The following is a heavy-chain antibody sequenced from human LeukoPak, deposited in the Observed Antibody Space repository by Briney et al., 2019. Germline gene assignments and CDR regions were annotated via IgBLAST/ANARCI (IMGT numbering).Heavy chain of an antibody. J-gene: IGHJ6*02. D-gene: IGHD6-19*01. Sequence: GGSLRLSCAASGFTVSSNYMSWVRQAPGKGLEWVSVIYSGGSTYYADSVKGRFTISRDNSKNTLYLQMNSLRAEDTAVYYCATPRGGRGWYRSWDYYYGMDVWGQGTTVTVSS. CDR1: GFTVSSNY. V-gene: IGHV3-66*01. CDR2: IYSGGST. CDR3: ATPRGGRGWYRSWDYYYGMDV.